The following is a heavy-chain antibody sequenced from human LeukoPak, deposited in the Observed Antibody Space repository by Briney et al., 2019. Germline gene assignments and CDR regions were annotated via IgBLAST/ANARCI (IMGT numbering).Heavy chain of an antibody. J-gene: IGHJ4*02. CDR3: ARGTVVVPAAIQYYFDY. V-gene: IGHV4-34*01. CDR2: INHSGST. Sequence: PSETLSLTCAVYGGSFSGYYWSWIRQPPGKGLGWIGEINHSGSTNYNPSLKSRVTISVDTSKNQFSLKLSSVTAADTAVYYCARGTVVVPAAIQYYFDYWGQGTLVTVSS. CDR1: GGSFSGYY. D-gene: IGHD2-2*01.